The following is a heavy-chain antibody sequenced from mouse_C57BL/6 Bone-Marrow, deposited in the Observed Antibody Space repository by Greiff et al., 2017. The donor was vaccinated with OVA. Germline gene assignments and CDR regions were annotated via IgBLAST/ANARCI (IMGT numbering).Heavy chain of an antibody. CDR2: ISDGGSYT. CDR3: ARDGATVVAKYYAMDY. CDR1: GFTFSSYA. J-gene: IGHJ4*01. D-gene: IGHD1-1*01. V-gene: IGHV5-4*01. Sequence: EVQLVESGGGLVKPGGSLKLSCAASGFTFSSYAMSWVRQTPEKRLEWVATISDGGSYTYYPDNVKGRFTISRDNAKNNLYLQMSHLKSEDTAMYYCARDGATVVAKYYAMDYWGQGTSVTVSS.